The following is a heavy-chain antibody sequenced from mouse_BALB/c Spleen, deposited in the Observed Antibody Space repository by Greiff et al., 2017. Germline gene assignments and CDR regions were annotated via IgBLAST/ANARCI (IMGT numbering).Heavy chain of an antibody. CDR3: ARGGYGNFLYAMDY. Sequence: EVKLEESGGGLVQPGGSRKLSCAASGFTFSSFGMHWVRQAPEKGLEWVAYISSGSSTIYYADTVKGRFTISRDNPKNTLFLQMTSLRSEDTAMYYCARGGYGNFLYAMDYWGQGTSVTVSS. D-gene: IGHD2-10*02. V-gene: IGHV5-17*02. J-gene: IGHJ4*01. CDR1: GFTFSSFG. CDR2: ISSGSSTI.